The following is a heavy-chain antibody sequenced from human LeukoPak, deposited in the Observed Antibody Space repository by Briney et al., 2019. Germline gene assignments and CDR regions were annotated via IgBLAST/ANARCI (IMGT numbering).Heavy chain of an antibody. V-gene: IGHV3-30*04. D-gene: IGHD2-15*01. CDR1: GFTFSSYA. CDR2: ISYAGSNT. Sequence: GGSLRLSCEASGFTFSSYAMHWVRQTPGKGLEWVVAISYAGSNTHYADSVKGRFTISRDNSKNTMFLQMSSLRVEDTALYYCARDERGFFYYMDVWGKGTTVTVSS. CDR3: ARDERGFFYYMDV. J-gene: IGHJ6*03.